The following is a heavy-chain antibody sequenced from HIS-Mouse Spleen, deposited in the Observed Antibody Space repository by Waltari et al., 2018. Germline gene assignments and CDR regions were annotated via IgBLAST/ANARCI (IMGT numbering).Heavy chain of an antibody. Sequence: QVQLQESGPGLVKPSETLSLTCTVPGGSMMSSYCTCIRRPPGKGLEWIGYIYFSGSTNYNPSLKSRVTISVDTSKNQFSLKLSSVTAADTAVYYCARHPTVTGIAAAGNDAFDIWGQGTMVTVSS. CDR2: IYFSGST. V-gene: IGHV4-59*08. D-gene: IGHD6-13*01. CDR3: ARHPTVTGIAAAGNDAFDI. J-gene: IGHJ3*02. CDR1: GGSMMSSY.